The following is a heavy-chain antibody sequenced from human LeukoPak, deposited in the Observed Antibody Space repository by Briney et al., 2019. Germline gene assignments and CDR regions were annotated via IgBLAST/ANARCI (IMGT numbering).Heavy chain of an antibody. Sequence: PGGSLRLSCAAPGFTFSSYAMSWVRQAPGKGLEWVSAISGSGGSTYYADSVKGRFTISRDNSKNTVYLQMNSLRAEDTAVYYCATGYCSSTSCYLFDYWGQGTLVTVSS. D-gene: IGHD2-2*01. CDR3: ATGYCSSTSCYLFDY. V-gene: IGHV3-23*01. CDR2: ISGSGGST. J-gene: IGHJ4*02. CDR1: GFTFSSYA.